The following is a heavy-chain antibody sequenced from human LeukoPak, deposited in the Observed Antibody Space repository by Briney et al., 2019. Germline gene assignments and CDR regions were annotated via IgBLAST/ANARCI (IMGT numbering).Heavy chain of an antibody. Sequence: SETLSLTCTVSGGSISGYYWSWIRQAPGKGLEWIGYIYNSGSLNYNPSLKSRVTIAVDTSENQFSLKLSSVTAADTAVYYCAREIGSGVRFDPWGQGTLVTVSS. CDR2: IYNSGSL. V-gene: IGHV4-59*01. D-gene: IGHD6-19*01. CDR1: GGSISGYY. J-gene: IGHJ5*02. CDR3: AREIGSGVRFDP.